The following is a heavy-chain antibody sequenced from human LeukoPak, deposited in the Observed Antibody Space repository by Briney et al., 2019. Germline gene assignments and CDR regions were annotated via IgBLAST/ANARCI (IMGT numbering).Heavy chain of an antibody. CDR3: ARASAASTASVATIVAPLDY. V-gene: IGHV3-21*01. Sequence: GGSLRLSCAASGFTFSGYSMNWVRQAPGKGLEWVSSISSSSSYIYYADSVKGRFTISRDNSKNTLYLQMNSPRAEDTAVYYCARASAASTASVATIVAPLDYWGQGTLVTVSS. CDR2: ISSSSSYI. J-gene: IGHJ4*02. D-gene: IGHD5-12*01. CDR1: GFTFSGYS.